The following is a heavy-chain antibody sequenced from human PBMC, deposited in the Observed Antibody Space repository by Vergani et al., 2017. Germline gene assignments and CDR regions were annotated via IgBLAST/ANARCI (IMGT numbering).Heavy chain of an antibody. CDR2: IPYNGGNQ. Sequence: QVQLVESGGNLVQPGRSLRLSCAAAGFKFSNFGMHWVRQVPGKGLEWVAFIPYNGGNQYYADSVQGRFTISRDNTKNILYLQMSSLRVEDTALYYCTRDVADTHSSIWPLNYHYFMDVWGEGTTVTVSS. CDR3: TRDVADTHSSIWPLNYHYFMDV. CDR1: GFKFSNFG. D-gene: IGHD6-13*01. V-gene: IGHV3-33*05. J-gene: IGHJ6*03.